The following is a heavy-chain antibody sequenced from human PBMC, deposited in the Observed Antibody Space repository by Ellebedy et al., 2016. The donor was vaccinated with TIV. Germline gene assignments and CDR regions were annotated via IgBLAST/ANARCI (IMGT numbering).Heavy chain of an antibody. V-gene: IGHV3-74*01. CDR3: VRDRMGATYTFDM. Sequence: PGGSLRLSCAASGFTFTNYAIHWVRQGPGKGLVWVSHIHDDGNRITYADSVKGRFAISRDIAKNTLYLQMDSLRAEDTAVYYCVRDRMGATYTFDMWGQGTMVTVSS. J-gene: IGHJ3*02. CDR1: GFTFTNYA. D-gene: IGHD2-21*01. CDR2: IHDDGNRI.